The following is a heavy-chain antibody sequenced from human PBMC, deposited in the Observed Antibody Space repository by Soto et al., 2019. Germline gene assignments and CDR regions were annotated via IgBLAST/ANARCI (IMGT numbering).Heavy chain of an antibody. Sequence: PGGSLRLCCLASGFTFSSYDMHWVHQAPGKGLEYVSSISSNGGTTYYADSVKGRFTISRDNSKNTLYLQMNSLRAEDTAVYYCAKEIQVGATTPYIDYWGQGTLVTVSS. D-gene: IGHD1-26*01. J-gene: IGHJ4*02. CDR3: AKEIQVGATTPYIDY. V-gene: IGHV3-64*04. CDR1: GFTFSSYD. CDR2: ISSNGGTT.